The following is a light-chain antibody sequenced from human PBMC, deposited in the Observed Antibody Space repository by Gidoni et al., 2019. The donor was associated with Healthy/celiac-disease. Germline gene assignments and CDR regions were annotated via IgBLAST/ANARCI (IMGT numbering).Light chain of an antibody. CDR1: QSISSY. CDR3: QQSYSTPK. J-gene: IGKJ1*01. CDR2: AAS. Sequence: DIQMTQSPSSLSASVGDRVTITCRASQSISSYLNWYQQKPGKAPKLLIYAASSLQSGVPSRFSGSGSGTDFTLTISSLQPEDFATYYCQQSYSTPKVXQGTKVEIK. V-gene: IGKV1-39*01.